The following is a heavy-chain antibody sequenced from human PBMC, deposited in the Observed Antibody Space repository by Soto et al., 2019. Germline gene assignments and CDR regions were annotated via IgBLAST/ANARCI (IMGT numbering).Heavy chain of an antibody. CDR3: AGRNWRGELHY. Sequence: QVQLVQSGAEVKKPGASVKVSCKASGYTFTSYDINWVRQATGQGVEWMGWMNPNSGNPGYAQKVQGRVTMNRNTSISTAYMELSSLRSEDPAVYYCAGRNWRGELHYCGQGTLVTVSS. J-gene: IGHJ4*02. D-gene: IGHD1-26*01. CDR1: GYTFTSYD. V-gene: IGHV1-8*01. CDR2: MNPNSGNP.